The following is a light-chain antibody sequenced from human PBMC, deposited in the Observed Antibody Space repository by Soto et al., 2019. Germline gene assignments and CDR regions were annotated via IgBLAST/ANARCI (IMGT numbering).Light chain of an antibody. CDR3: QQSYSTPPD. J-gene: IGKJ1*01. CDR2: QAS. Sequence: DLQITQAPVSLSESERPXVTIPCRVIAGIWRYINWSQQKPGKSPKIXISQASSLQSGGPSRFSGSGSVTDFTRTISSLQPDDFATYYGQQSYSTPPDFGQGTKVDIK. CDR1: AGIWRY. V-gene: IGKV1-39*01.